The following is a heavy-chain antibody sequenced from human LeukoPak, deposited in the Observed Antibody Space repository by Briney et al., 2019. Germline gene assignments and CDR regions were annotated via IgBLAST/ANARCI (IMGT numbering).Heavy chain of an antibody. J-gene: IGHJ4*02. CDR2: ISNSGGT. D-gene: IGHD1-26*01. V-gene: IGHV4-59*01. Sequence: PSETLSLTCTASGGSISSYHWSWIRQPPGKGLEWIGYISNSGGTNYNPSLKGRVTISVDTSKNQFSLKLSSVTAVDTAVYYCARTNSESYLDYWGQGTLVTVSS. CDR3: ARTNSESYLDY. CDR1: GGSISSYH.